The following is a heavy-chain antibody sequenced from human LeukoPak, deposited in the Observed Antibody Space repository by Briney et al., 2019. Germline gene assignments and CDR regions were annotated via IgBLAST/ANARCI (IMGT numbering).Heavy chain of an antibody. J-gene: IGHJ6*03. Sequence: ASVKVSRKASGYTFTGYYMHWVRQAPGQGLEWMGWINPNSGGTNYAQKFQGRVTMTRDTSISTAYMELNRLTSDDTAVYYCARAYSPTSWGLAAADYYYMDVWGKGTTVTVSS. CDR2: INPNSGGT. D-gene: IGHD6-13*01. CDR3: ARAYSPTSWGLAAADYYYMDV. CDR1: GYTFTGYY. V-gene: IGHV1-2*02.